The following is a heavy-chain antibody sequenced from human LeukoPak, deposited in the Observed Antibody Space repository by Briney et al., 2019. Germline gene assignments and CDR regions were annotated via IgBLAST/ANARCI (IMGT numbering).Heavy chain of an antibody. Sequence: GGSLRLSCAASGFTVSSNYMSWVRQAPGKGLEWVSVIYSGGSTYYADSVKGRFTISRDNSKNTLYLQMNSLRAENTAVYYCARDRVYYYDSSGYYPDAFDIWGQGTMVTVSS. CDR1: GFTVSSNY. J-gene: IGHJ3*02. CDR2: IYSGGST. CDR3: ARDRVYYYDSSGYYPDAFDI. D-gene: IGHD3-22*01. V-gene: IGHV3-66*01.